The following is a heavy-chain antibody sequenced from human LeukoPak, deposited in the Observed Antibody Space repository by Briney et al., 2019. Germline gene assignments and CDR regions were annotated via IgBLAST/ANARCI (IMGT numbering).Heavy chain of an antibody. J-gene: IGHJ4*02. CDR1: GFTFSSYN. CDR2: ISSSSSTI. V-gene: IGHV3-48*04. Sequence: PGGSLRLSCAASGFTFSSYNMNWVRQAPGKGLEWVSYISSSSSTIYYADSVKGRFTISRDNARNSLYLQMNSLRAEDTAVYYCARDRGETYYDILTGYFTLHYFDYWGQGTLVTVSS. D-gene: IGHD3-9*01. CDR3: ARDRGETYYDILTGYFTLHYFDY.